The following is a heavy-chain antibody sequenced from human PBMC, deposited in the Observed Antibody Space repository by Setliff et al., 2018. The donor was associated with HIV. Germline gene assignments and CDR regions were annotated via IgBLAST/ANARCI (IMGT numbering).Heavy chain of an antibody. Sequence: ASVKVSCKASGGTFSSYAISWVRQAPGQRLEWMGWINNGNGDTKYSQDFRGRVTITRDSSASTAYMELSSLISEDMALYYCATGIAAAGGIDYWGQGTLVTVSS. CDR2: INNGNGDT. D-gene: IGHD6-13*01. J-gene: IGHJ4*02. CDR3: ATGIAAAGGIDY. CDR1: GGTFSSYA. V-gene: IGHV1-3*03.